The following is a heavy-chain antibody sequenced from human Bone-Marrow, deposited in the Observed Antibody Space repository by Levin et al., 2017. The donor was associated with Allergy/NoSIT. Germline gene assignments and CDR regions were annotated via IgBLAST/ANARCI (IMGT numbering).Heavy chain of an antibody. Sequence: ASVKVSCTASGYTFTTYAMNWVRQAPGQGLEWMGWINTNTGDPAYAQGFTGRFVFSLDTSVSTAYLQISSLKAEDTAVYYCVRELGGDDYWGQGTLVTVSS. CDR2: INTNTGDP. CDR3: VRELGGDDY. V-gene: IGHV7-4-1*02. CDR1: GYTFTTYA. D-gene: IGHD3-16*01. J-gene: IGHJ4*02.